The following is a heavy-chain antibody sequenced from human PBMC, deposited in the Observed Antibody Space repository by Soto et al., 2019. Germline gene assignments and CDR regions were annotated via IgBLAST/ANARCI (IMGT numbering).Heavy chain of an antibody. CDR3: ARDPVGTWTNNWFDP. V-gene: IGHV4-61*01. CDR2: IYSGGST. D-gene: IGHD2-21*02. Sequence: PSETLSLTCTVSGGFVNSDTHSWSWIRQTPGKRLEWIGFIYSGGSTKNPSLRSRVTMSVDTSKNQFSLKLRSVIVADTAVYYCARDPVGTWTNNWFDPWGQGTLVTVSS. J-gene: IGHJ5*02. CDR1: GGFVNSDTHS.